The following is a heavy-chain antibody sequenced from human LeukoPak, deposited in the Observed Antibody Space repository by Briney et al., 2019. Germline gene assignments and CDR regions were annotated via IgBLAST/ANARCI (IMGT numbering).Heavy chain of an antibody. Sequence: PGGSLRLSCAASGFTFSSYGMHWVRQAPGKGLEWVAVIWYDGSNKYYADSVKGRFTTSRDNSKNTLYLQMNSLRAEDTAVYYCARGAGYNYPYYFDYWGQGTLVTVSS. V-gene: IGHV3-33*01. CDR1: GFTFSSYG. CDR2: IWYDGSNK. CDR3: ARGAGYNYPYYFDY. D-gene: IGHD5-24*01. J-gene: IGHJ4*02.